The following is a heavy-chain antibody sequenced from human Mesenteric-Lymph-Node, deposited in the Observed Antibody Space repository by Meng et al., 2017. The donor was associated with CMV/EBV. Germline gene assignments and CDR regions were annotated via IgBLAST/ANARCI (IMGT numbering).Heavy chain of an antibody. D-gene: IGHD6-19*01. CDR2: IYWNDIQ. J-gene: IGHJ5*02. V-gene: IGHV2-5*01. Sequence: SGPTLVKPTQTLTLTCTFSGFSLTTRGVGVGWIRQPPGKALEWLGLIYWNDIQHYSPSLRKRLTITKDTAKNQVVLTMIDMDPVDTATYFCAHAPGMVMAGLMFDPWGQGTLVTVSS. CDR1: GFSLTTRGVG. CDR3: AHAPGMVMAGLMFDP.